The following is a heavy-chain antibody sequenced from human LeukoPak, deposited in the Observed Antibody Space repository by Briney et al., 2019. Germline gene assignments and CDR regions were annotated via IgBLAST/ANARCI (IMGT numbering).Heavy chain of an antibody. D-gene: IGHD6-13*01. CDR2: IIPIFGTA. CDR3: ARDKAYSSSPTHLSDAFDI. Sequence: GASVKVSCKASGGTFSSYAISWVRQAPGQGLEWMGGIIPIFGTANYAQKFQGRVTITADKSTSTAYMELSSLRSEDTAVYYCARDKAYSSSPTHLSDAFDIWGQGTMVTVSS. J-gene: IGHJ3*02. CDR1: GGTFSSYA. V-gene: IGHV1-69*06.